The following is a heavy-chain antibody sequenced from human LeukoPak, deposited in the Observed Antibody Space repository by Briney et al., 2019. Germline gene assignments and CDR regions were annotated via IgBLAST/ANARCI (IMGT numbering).Heavy chain of an antibody. V-gene: IGHV4-61*01. CDR2: IYYSGST. D-gene: IGHD2-2*01. J-gene: IGHJ6*02. CDR3: ASRCSSTSCTRYGMDV. CDR1: GVSVSSGSYY. Sequence: SETLSLTCTVSGVSVSSGSYYWSWLRQPPGKGLEWIGYIYYSGSTNYNPSLKSRVTISVDTSKNQFSLKLSSVTAADTAVYYCASRCSSTSCTRYGMDVWGQGTTVTVSS.